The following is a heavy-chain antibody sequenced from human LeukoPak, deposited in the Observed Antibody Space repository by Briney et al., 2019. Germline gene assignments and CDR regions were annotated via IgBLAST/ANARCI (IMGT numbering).Heavy chain of an antibody. CDR2: INAGNGNT. D-gene: IGHD2-15*01. J-gene: IGHJ4*02. CDR3: ASERYCSGGSCPFDC. CDR1: GYTFTSYA. V-gene: IGHV1-3*01. Sequence: ASVKVSCKASGYTFTSYAMHWVRQAPGQRLEWMGWINAGNGNTKYSQKFQGRVTITRDTSASTAYMELSSLRSEDTAVYYCASERYCSGGSCPFDCWGQGTLVTVSS.